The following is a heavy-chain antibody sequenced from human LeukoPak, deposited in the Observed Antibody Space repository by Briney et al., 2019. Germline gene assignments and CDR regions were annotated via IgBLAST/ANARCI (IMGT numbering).Heavy chain of an antibody. J-gene: IGHJ4*02. Sequence: SETLSLTCTVSGGSISSYYWSWIRQPAGKGLEWIGRIYTSGSTNYNPSLKSRVTMSVDTSKNQFSLKLNSVTAADTAVYYCAREDEYYYGSGSSKGPKYYFDYWGQGTLVTVSS. CDR3: AREDEYYYGSGSSKGPKYYFDY. CDR1: GGSISSYY. CDR2: IYTSGST. D-gene: IGHD3-10*01. V-gene: IGHV4-4*07.